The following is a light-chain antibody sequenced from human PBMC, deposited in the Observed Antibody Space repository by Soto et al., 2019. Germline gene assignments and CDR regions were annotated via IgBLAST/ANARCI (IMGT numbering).Light chain of an antibody. J-gene: IGKJ2*01. V-gene: IGKV3-15*01. CDR2: GAS. CDR1: QSVSSN. CDR3: QQYGDWPPET. Sequence: EVVLTQSPATLSVSPGDRATLSCRASQSVSSNLAWYQQKPGQAPRLLIYGASTRATGVPARFSGSGSATEFTLSISSLQSEDVAVYYCQQYGDWPPETFGQGTKVEI.